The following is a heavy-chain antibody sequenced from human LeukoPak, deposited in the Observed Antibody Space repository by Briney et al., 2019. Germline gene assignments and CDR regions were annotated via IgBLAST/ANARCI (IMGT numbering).Heavy chain of an antibody. D-gene: IGHD3-9*01. CDR3: VRDPYNNWLYYFDY. CDR1: GDSVSNNRAA. V-gene: IGHV6-1*01. CDR2: TFYRSEWYH. Sequence: SQTLSLTFAISGDSVSNNRAAWNWIRQSPSRGLEWLGRTFYRSEWYHDYAVSVKSRITINADTSKNQISLQLSSVTPEDTAVYYCVRDPYNNWLYYFDYWGQGTLVTVS. J-gene: IGHJ4*02.